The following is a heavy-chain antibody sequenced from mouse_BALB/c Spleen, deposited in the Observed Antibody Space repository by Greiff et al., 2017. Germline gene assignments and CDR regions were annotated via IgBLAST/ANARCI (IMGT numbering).Heavy chain of an antibody. D-gene: IGHD2-12*01. CDR2: IYPGDGDT. CDR1: GYAFSSYW. J-gene: IGHJ3*01. CDR3: ARGYYSWFAY. Sequence: QVQLQQSGAALVRPGSSVKISCKASGYAFSSYWMNWVKQRPGQGLEWIGQIYPGDGDTNYNGKFKGKATLTADKSSSTAYMQLSSLTSEDSAVYFCARGYYSWFAYWGQGTLVTVSA. V-gene: IGHV1-80*01.